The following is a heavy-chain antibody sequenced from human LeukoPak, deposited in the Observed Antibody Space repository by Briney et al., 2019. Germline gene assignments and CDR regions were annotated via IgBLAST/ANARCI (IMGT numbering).Heavy chain of an antibody. J-gene: IGHJ3*02. V-gene: IGHV3-21*01. CDR2: ISSSSSYI. CDR1: GFTFSSYS. CDR3: AREMEGDAFDI. Sequence: GGSLRLSCVASGFTFSSYSMNWVRQAPGKGLEWVSSISSSSSYIYYADSVKGRFTISRDNAENPLYLQMNSLRAEDTAVYYCAREMEGDAFDIWGQGTMVTVSS. D-gene: IGHD3-3*01.